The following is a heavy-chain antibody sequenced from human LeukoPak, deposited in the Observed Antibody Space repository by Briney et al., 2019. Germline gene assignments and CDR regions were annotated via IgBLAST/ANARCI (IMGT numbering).Heavy chain of an antibody. CDR1: GFTFDDYG. Sequence: GGSLRLSCAASGFTFDDYGMSWVRQAPGKGLEWVSGINWNGGSTGYADSVKGRFTISRDNAKNSLYLQMNSLRAEDTAVYYCARDGVGSSYGAVDYWGQGTLVTVSS. CDR3: ARDGVGSSYGAVDY. CDR2: INWNGGST. J-gene: IGHJ4*02. D-gene: IGHD5-18*01. V-gene: IGHV3-20*04.